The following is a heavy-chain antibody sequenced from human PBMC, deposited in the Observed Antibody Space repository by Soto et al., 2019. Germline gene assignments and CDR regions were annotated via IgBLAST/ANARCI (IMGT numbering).Heavy chain of an antibody. V-gene: IGHV4-31*03. J-gene: IGHJ4*02. CDR2: IYYSGTP. D-gene: IGHD3-22*01. Sequence: PSETLSLTCTVSGASINSGGYYWNWIRQHPGKGLERIGYIYYSGTPYYNPSLTSRVTISVDTSKYQFSLKLNSVAAADTAVYFCASAKLDDHDSGGYYYFDYWGQGTLVTVSS. CDR1: GASINSGGYY. CDR3: ASAKLDDHDSGGYYYFDY.